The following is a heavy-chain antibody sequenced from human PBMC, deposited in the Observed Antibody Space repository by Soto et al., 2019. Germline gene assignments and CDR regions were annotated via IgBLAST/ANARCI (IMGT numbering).Heavy chain of an antibody. CDR3: AKDGRLAYYYYYYGMDV. Sequence: PGGSLRLSCAASGFTFSSYGMHWVRQAPGKGLEWVAVISYDGSNKYYADSVKGRFTISRDNSKNTLYLQMNSLRAEDTAVYYCAKDGRLAYYYYYYGMDVWGQGTTVTVSS. V-gene: IGHV3-30*18. CDR1: GFTFSSYG. D-gene: IGHD3-9*01. CDR2: ISYDGSNK. J-gene: IGHJ6*02.